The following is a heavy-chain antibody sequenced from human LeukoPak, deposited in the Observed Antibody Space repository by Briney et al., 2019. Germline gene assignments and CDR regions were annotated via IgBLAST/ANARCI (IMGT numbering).Heavy chain of an antibody. J-gene: IGHJ4*02. Sequence: ETLSLTCTVSGDSISSYYWSWIRQPPGKGLEWVSAISGSGGSTYYADSVKGRFSISRDNSKNTLYLKMNSLRAEDTAVYYCAKDRGGSGWYHFDYWGQGTLVTVSS. CDR2: ISGSGGST. D-gene: IGHD6-19*01. V-gene: IGHV3-23*01. CDR1: GDSISSYY. CDR3: AKDRGGSGWYHFDY.